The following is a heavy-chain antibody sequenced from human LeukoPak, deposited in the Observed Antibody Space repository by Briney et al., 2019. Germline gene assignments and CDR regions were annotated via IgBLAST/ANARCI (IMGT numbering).Heavy chain of an antibody. V-gene: IGHV3-30*03. D-gene: IGHD3-9*01. CDR3: ARVHDTTGYYHYFDS. J-gene: IGHJ4*02. Sequence: AGGSLRLSCAASGFTFSKYWMSWVRQAPDKGLEWVAMISHHGSNEYYADSVKGRFTISRDNSKNTLYLQMNNPRVEDTAIYYCARVHDTTGYYHYFDSWGQGTLVTVSS. CDR2: ISHHGSNE. CDR1: GFTFSKYW.